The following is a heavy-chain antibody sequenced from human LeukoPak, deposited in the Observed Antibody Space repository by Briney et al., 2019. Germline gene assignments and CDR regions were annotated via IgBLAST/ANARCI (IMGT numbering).Heavy chain of an antibody. D-gene: IGHD6-19*01. J-gene: IGHJ4*02. V-gene: IGHV4-4*07. CDR2: ISISGST. Sequence: SETLSLTCTVSGGSISSYYWSWIRQPAGKRLEWIGRISISGSTNYNSSLKSRVTMSVDTSKNQFSLKLSSVTAADTAVYYCARLGVSATGWSSYYFDYWGQGTLVTVSS. CDR1: GGSISSYY. CDR3: ARLGVSATGWSSYYFDY.